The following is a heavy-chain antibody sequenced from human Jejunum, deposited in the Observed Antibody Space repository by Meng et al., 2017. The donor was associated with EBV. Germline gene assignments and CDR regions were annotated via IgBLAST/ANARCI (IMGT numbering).Heavy chain of an antibody. V-gene: IGHV3-74*01. CDR1: GFTFSGFW. J-gene: IGHJ4*02. Sequence: LVDSGDCLLKPGGSLSLPCAVSGFTFSGFWLDWVRQVPGKGLVWISRINGDGSRTTYADSVKDRFTISRDNAKNTLYLQMNSLRAEDTAVYYCAKDRNYYIDYWGQGTLVTVSS. CDR3: AKDRNYYIDY. CDR2: INGDGSRT.